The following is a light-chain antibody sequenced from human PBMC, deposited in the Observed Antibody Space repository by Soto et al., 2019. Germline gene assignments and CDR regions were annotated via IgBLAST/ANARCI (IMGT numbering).Light chain of an antibody. CDR1: QSISSR. J-gene: IGKJ1*01. CDR3: QQYSSYWT. CDR2: DAS. Sequence: EIQMTQSPSTLCAYVGDRVNMXCRASQSISSRLVWYQQNTGQAPKDVIYDASDLEIGVTSRFSGSGCGTEFTLTISSLQPDDSATYNCQQYSSYWTFGQGTKVDIK. V-gene: IGKV1-5*01.